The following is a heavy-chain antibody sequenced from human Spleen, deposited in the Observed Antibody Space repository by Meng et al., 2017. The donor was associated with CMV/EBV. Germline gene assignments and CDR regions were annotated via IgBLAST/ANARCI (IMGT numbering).Heavy chain of an antibody. V-gene: IGHV2-5*02. Sequence: GLALITSGVGVGWLRQPPREAVEWLALIYWDDDKRYSPSLKSRLTITKDTSKNQVVLTMANMDPVDTATYYCAHRDYYNSGGYYSRGQGTLVTVSS. CDR2: IYWDDDK. CDR3: AHRDYYNSGGYYS. CDR1: GLALITSGVG. J-gene: IGHJ5*01. D-gene: IGHD3-22*01.